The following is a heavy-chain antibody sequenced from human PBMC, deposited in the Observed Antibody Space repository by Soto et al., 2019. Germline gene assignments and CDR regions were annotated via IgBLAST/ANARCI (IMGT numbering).Heavy chain of an antibody. Sequence: GGSLRLSCAVSGFTLANYAMSWVRQAPGKGLEWVSGIGLSGRVTYYADPVKGRITLSRENSTKTLYLEMNSLRAEDTAVYYYANQRGYTDSASLVPFDYWGQGTLVTVSS. CDR1: GFTLANYA. D-gene: IGHD6-13*01. CDR3: ANQRGYTDSASLVPFDY. J-gene: IGHJ4*02. CDR2: IGLSGRVT. V-gene: IGHV3-23*01.